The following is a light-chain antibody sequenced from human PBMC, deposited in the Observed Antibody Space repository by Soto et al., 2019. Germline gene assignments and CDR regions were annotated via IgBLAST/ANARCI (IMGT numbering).Light chain of an antibody. Sequence: DIQMTQSPSTLSASVGDRVNITCRASQNIATSLAWYQQNPGKAPRLLIYRASSLETGVPSRFSGSASGTEFPLTISSLQPDDFATYYCQQYYAYSPFTFGQGTKLEI. CDR1: QNIATS. CDR3: QQYYAYSPFT. CDR2: RAS. V-gene: IGKV1-5*03. J-gene: IGKJ2*01.